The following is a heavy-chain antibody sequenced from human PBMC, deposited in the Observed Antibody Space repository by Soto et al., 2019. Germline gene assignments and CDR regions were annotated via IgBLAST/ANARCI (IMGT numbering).Heavy chain of an antibody. D-gene: IGHD3-10*01. CDR1: GFAFNDSA. CDR3: TNNFG. Sequence: DVQVVQSGGGLVQPGGSLKLSCAASGFAFNDSAMHWVRQASGKGLEWVARVRSKTNNYATAYPVSVRGRFTVSRDDSMGTTYLQMTSLKTGDTAMYSGTNNFGWGQGVLVTVSS. V-gene: IGHV3-73*01. CDR2: VRSKTNNYAT. J-gene: IGHJ4*02.